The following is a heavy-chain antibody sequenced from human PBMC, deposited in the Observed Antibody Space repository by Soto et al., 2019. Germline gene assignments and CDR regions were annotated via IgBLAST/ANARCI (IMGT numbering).Heavy chain of an antibody. CDR3: ARDPGHYFNSGTNMFDY. J-gene: IGHJ4*02. V-gene: IGHV3-23*01. CDR1: GFTFSSYA. CDR2: ISGSGGST. D-gene: IGHD3-10*01. Sequence: GGSLRLSCAASGFTFSSYAMSWVRQAPGKGLEWVSAISGSGGSTYYADSVKGRFTISRDNSKNTVFLQMNSLRVEDTAVYYCARDPGHYFNSGTNMFDYWGQGTLVTVSS.